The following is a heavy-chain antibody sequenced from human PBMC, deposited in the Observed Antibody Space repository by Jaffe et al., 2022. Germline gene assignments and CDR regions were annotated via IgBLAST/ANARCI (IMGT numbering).Heavy chain of an antibody. D-gene: IGHD3-22*01. V-gene: IGHV3-48*03. CDR3: ARDYSSGYYSRYDY. CDR1: GFTFSSYE. CDR2: ISSSGSTI. J-gene: IGHJ4*02. Sequence: EVQLVESGGGLVQPGGSLRLSCAASGFTFSSYEMNWVRQAPGKGLEWVSYISSSGSTIYYADSVKGRFTISRDNAKNSLYLQMNSLRAEDTAVYYCARDYSSGYYSRYDYWGQGTLVTVSS.